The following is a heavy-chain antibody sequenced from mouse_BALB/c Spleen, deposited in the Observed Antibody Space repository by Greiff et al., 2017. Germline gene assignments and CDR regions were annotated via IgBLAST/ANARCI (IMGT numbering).Heavy chain of an antibody. Sequence: EVKLVESGGGLVQPGGSMKLSCVASGFTFSNYWMNWVRQSPEKGLEWVAEIRLKSNNYATHYAESVKGRFTISRDDSKSSVYLQMNNLRAEDTGIYYCTREGGYYGYAMDYWGQGTSVTVSS. CDR2: IRLKSNNYAT. J-gene: IGHJ4*01. D-gene: IGHD2-3*01. CDR1: GFTFSNYW. V-gene: IGHV6-6*02. CDR3: TREGGYYGYAMDY.